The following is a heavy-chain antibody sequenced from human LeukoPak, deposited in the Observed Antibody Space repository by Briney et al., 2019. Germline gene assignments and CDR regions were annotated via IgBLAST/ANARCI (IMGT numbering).Heavy chain of an antibody. CDR2: IYTSGGT. J-gene: IGHJ6*03. V-gene: IGHV4-4*07. D-gene: IGHD2-2*01. CDR3: VRDNQLATVYYYYYYMDV. CDR1: GGSISSYY. Sequence: SETLSLTCTVSGGSISSYYWSWIRQPAGKGLEWIGRIYTSGGTNYNPSLKIRVTMSVETAKNQFSLKLSSVPAADTAVYYCVRDNQLATVYYYYYYMDVWGKGTTVTVSS.